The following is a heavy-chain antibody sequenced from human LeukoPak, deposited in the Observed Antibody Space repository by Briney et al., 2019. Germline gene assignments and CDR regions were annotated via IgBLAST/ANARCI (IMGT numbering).Heavy chain of an antibody. Sequence: GGSLRLSCAASGFTFSSYWMNWVRQAPGKGLVWISRIASDGSSTTYADSVKGRFSISRDNAKNTLYLQMNSLRVEDTAVYYCARGRPHGNDYWGQGTLVTVSS. V-gene: IGHV3-74*01. CDR1: GFTFSSYW. D-gene: IGHD4-23*01. CDR2: IASDGSST. CDR3: ARGRPHGNDY. J-gene: IGHJ4*02.